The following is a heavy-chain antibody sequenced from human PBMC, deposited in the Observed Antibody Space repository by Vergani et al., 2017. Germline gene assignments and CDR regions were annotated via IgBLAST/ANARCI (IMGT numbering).Heavy chain of an antibody. J-gene: IGHJ5*02. Sequence: QVQLVQSGAEVKKPGSSVKVSCKASGGTFSSYAISWVRQAPGQGLEWMGRIMPILGXANYAQKFQGRVTITADKSTSTAYMELGSLGSEDTAVYYCARGWIDGSSGQQPILEAGFDPWGQGTLVTVSS. D-gene: IGHD3-22*01. V-gene: IGHV1-69*04. CDR3: ARGWIDGSSGQQPILEAGFDP. CDR1: GGTFSSYA. CDR2: IMPILGXA.